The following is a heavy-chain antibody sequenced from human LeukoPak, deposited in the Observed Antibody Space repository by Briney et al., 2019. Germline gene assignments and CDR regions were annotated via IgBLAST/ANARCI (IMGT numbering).Heavy chain of an antibody. CDR3: ARHLLWFGELSGGFDY. D-gene: IGHD3-10*01. J-gene: IGHJ4*02. Sequence: GGTLRLSCAASRFTFCSYGMSWVRQAPGKGLEWVSGISSSGGSTYYADSVKGRFTISRDNSRNTLYLQMNSLRAEDTAVYYCARHLLWFGELSGGFDYWGQGTLVTVSS. CDR1: RFTFCSYG. CDR2: ISSSGGST. V-gene: IGHV3-23*01.